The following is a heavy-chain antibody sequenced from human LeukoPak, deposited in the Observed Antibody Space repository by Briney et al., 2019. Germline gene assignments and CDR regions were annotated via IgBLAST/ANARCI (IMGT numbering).Heavy chain of an antibody. J-gene: IGHJ4*02. CDR3: ARQGGCSSTSCSRNFDY. CDR1: GGSISSSSYY. CDR2: IYYSGST. V-gene: IGHV4-39*01. D-gene: IGHD2-2*01. Sequence: SETLSLTCTVSGGSISSSSYYWGWIRQPPGKGLEWIGSIYYSGSTYYNPSLKSRLTISVDTSKNQFSLKLSSVTAADTAVYYCARQGGCSSTSCSRNFDYWGQGTLVTVSS.